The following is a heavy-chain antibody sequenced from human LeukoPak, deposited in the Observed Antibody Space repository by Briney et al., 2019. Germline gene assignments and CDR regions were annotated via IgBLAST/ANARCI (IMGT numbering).Heavy chain of an antibody. Sequence: SETLSLTCAVYGGSFSGYYWSWIRQPPGKGLEWIGEINHSGSTNCNPSLKSRDTISVDTSKNQFSLRLSSVTAADTAVYYCARGRISGYSYGQDYYYYYMDVWGKGTTVTVSS. CDR3: ARGRISGYSYGQDYYYYYMDV. D-gene: IGHD5-18*01. V-gene: IGHV4-34*01. J-gene: IGHJ6*03. CDR2: INHSGST. CDR1: GGSFSGYY.